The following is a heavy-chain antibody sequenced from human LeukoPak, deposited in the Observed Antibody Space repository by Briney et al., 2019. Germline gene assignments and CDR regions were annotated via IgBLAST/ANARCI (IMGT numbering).Heavy chain of an antibody. J-gene: IGHJ4*02. Sequence: GGSLRLSCAASGFTFSIYGMSWVRQAPGKGLEWVSYISSSGSTIFYADSVKGRFTISRDNAKNSLYLQMNSLRAEDTAVYYCARDRPTVTTHLDYWGQGTLVTVSS. CDR3: ARDRPTVTTHLDY. V-gene: IGHV3-48*01. CDR2: ISSSGSTI. CDR1: GFTFSIYG. D-gene: IGHD4-17*01.